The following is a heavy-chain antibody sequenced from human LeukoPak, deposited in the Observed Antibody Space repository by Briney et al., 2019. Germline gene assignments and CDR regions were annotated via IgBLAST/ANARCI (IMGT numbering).Heavy chain of an antibody. J-gene: IGHJ4*02. CDR3: AKDPLRYGRPDY. CDR1: GFTFSSYA. Sequence: PGGSLRLSCAASGFTFSSYAITWVRQAPGKGLEWVAVISYDGSDRQYTESVKGRFTISRDNSKNMLYVQMNSLRVEDTAVYYCAKDPLRYGRPDYWGQGTLVTVSS. CDR2: ISYDGSDR. D-gene: IGHD1-1*01. V-gene: IGHV3-30*18.